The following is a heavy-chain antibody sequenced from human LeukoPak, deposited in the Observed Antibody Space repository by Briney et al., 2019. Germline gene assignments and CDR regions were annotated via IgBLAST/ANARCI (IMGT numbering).Heavy chain of an antibody. Sequence: ASVKLSCKASGYTFTSYGMSWVRQAPGQGLEWMGWISAYNGNTNYAQKVQGRVTMTTDTSTSTAYMELRSLGSDDTAVYYCAGVLNYYDSSGYYYWGQGTLVTVSS. J-gene: IGHJ4*02. V-gene: IGHV1-18*01. D-gene: IGHD3-22*01. CDR1: GYTFTSYG. CDR3: AGVLNYYDSSGYYY. CDR2: ISAYNGNT.